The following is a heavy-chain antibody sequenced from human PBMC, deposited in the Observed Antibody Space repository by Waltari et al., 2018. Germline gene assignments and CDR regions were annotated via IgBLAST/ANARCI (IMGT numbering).Heavy chain of an antibody. CDR1: GGSISSSSYY. CDR3: ARPRTYYYDSSGHGAFDI. V-gene: IGHV4-39*01. J-gene: IGHJ3*02. CDR2: IYYSGRT. Sequence: QLQLQESGPGLVKPSETLSLTCTVSGGSISSSSYYWGGIRQPPGKGLEWIGSIYYSGRTYYNPSLKSRVTISVDTSKNQFSLKLSSVTAADTAVYYCARPRTYYYDSSGHGAFDIWGQGTMVTVSS. D-gene: IGHD3-22*01.